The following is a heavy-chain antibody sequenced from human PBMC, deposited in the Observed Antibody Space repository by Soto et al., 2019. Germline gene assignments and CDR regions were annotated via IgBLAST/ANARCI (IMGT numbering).Heavy chain of an antibody. CDR2: ISYDGSNQ. J-gene: IGHJ5*02. V-gene: IGHV3-30*18. D-gene: IGHD3-10*01. Sequence: AASRVTLYISGFPGALKIRGKGLEWVAVISYDGSNQYYADSVKGRFTISRDNSKNTLYLQMNSLRAEDTAVYYCAKDMEGFVNWFDPLGQGTLVTVTS. CDR3: AKDMEGFVNWFDP. CDR1: RVTLYISG.